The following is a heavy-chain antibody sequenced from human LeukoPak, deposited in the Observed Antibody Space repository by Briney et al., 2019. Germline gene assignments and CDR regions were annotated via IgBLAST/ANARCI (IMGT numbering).Heavy chain of an antibody. Sequence: SKTLSLTCTVSGGSISSGDYYWSWIRQPPGKGLEWIGYIYYSGSTYYNPSLKSRVTISVDTSKNQFSLKLSSVTAADTAVYYCAREAMITFGGVIHWGQGTLVTVSS. J-gene: IGHJ4*02. CDR2: IYYSGST. CDR3: AREAMITFGGVIH. CDR1: GGSISSGDYY. V-gene: IGHV4-30-4*01. D-gene: IGHD3-16*02.